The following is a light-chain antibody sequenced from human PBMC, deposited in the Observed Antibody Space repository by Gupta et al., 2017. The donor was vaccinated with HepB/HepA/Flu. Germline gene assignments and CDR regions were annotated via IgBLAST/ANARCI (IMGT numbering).Light chain of an antibody. J-gene: IGLJ3*02. CDR3: AAWDDSLSGRV. V-gene: IGLV1-47*03. CDR2: RNN. CDR1: SSNIGSNY. Sequence: QSVLTQPPSASGTPGQSVTISCSGSSSNIGSNYVYWYQQLPGTAPKLLIYRNNQRPSGVPDRFSGSKSGTSASLAISGLWSEDEADYYCAAWDDSLSGRVFGGGTKLTVL.